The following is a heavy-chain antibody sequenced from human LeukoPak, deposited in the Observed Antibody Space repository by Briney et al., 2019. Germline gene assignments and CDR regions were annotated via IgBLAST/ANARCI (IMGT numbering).Heavy chain of an antibody. CDR2: INPDSGGT. D-gene: IGHD1-26*01. CDR1: GYTFTGYY. V-gene: IGHV1-2*02. CDR3: SRARERDLLRRAFDI. Sequence: ASVKVSCKASGYTFTGYYMHWVRQAPGQGLEWMGWINPDSGGTNYAQKFQGRVTMTRDTSISTAYMELSRLRSDDTAVYYSSRARERDLLRRAFDIWGQGTMVTVSS. J-gene: IGHJ3*02.